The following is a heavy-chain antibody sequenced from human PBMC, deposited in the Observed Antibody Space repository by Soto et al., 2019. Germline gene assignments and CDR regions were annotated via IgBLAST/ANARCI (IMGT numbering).Heavy chain of an antibody. CDR1: GGTFSSYA. D-gene: IGHD6-19*01. V-gene: IGHV1-69*13. Sequence: GASVEVSCKASGGTFSSYAISWVRQAPGQGLEWMGGIIPIFGTANYAQKFQGRVTITADESTSTAYMELSSLRSEDTAVYYCARDFSVQGLHWFDPWGQGTMITV. CDR3: ARDFSVQGLHWFDP. CDR2: IIPIFGTA. J-gene: IGHJ5*02.